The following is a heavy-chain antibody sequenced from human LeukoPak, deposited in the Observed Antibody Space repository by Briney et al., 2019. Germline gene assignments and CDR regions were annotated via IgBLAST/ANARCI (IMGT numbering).Heavy chain of an antibody. CDR3: ARVPGHGYSGYDYFDY. CDR1: GYTFTGYY. J-gene: IGHJ4*02. Sequence: ASVKASCKASGYTFTGYYMHWVRQAPGQGLEWMGWINPNSGGTNYAQKFQGRVTMTRDTSISTAYMGLSRLRSDDTAVYYCARVPGHGYSGYDYFDYWGQGTLVTVSS. CDR2: INPNSGGT. D-gene: IGHD5-12*01. V-gene: IGHV1-2*02.